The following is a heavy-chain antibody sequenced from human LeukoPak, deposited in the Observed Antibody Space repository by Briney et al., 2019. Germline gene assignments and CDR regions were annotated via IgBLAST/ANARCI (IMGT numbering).Heavy chain of an antibody. V-gene: IGHV3-23*01. D-gene: IGHD1-26*01. J-gene: IGHJ4*02. CDR2: ISGSGGST. CDR3: AKDIRSGSYLP. Sequence: GGSLRLSCAASGFTFSSYAMNWVRQAPGKGLEWVSAISGSGGSTYYADSVKGRFTISRDNSKNTLYLQMNSLRAEDTAVYYCAKDIRSGSYLPWGQGTLVTVSS. CDR1: GFTFSSYA.